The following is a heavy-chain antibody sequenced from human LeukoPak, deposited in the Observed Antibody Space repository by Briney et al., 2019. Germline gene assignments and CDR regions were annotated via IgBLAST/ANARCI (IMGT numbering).Heavy chain of an antibody. CDR1: GFTFRSYW. J-gene: IGHJ5*02. CDR3: ARVYSGTYSWFDP. CDR2: IKQDGSEK. D-gene: IGHD1-26*01. Sequence: GGSLRLSCAASGFTFRSYWMTWVRQAPGKGLEWVANIKQDGSEKYYVDSVKGRFTISRDNAKNSLYLQINSLRAEDTAVYYCARVYSGTYSWFDPWGQGTLVTVSS. V-gene: IGHV3-7*01.